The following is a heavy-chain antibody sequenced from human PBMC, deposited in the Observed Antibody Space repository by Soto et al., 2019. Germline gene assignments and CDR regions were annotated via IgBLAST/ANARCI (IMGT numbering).Heavy chain of an antibody. Sequence: GGSLRLSCAASGFTFSNAWMSWVRQAPGKGLEWVGRIKSKTGGGTTDYAAPVKGRFTISRDDSKNTLYLQMNSLKTEDTAVYYCAPDWYDLLTGYYLDYWGQGTLVTFSS. V-gene: IGHV3-15*01. CDR2: IKSKTGGGTT. CDR3: APDWYDLLTGYYLDY. CDR1: GFTFSNAW. D-gene: IGHD3-9*01. J-gene: IGHJ4*02.